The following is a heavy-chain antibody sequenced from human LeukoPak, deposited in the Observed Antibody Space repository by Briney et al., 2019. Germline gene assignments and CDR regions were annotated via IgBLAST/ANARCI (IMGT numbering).Heavy chain of an antibody. Sequence: PGGSLRLSSSASGFTFSSSWMSWVRQAPGKGLEWVANIKQDGSEKYYVDSVKGRFTISRDNAKNSLYLQMNSLRAEDTAVYYCARVVPPLYYFDYWGQGTLVTVSS. V-gene: IGHV3-7*01. D-gene: IGHD3-10*01. CDR1: GFTFSSSW. CDR3: ARVVPPLYYFDY. CDR2: IKQDGSEK. J-gene: IGHJ4*02.